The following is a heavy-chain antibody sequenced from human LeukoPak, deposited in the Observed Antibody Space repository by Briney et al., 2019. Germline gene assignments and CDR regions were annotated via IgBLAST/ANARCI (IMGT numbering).Heavy chain of an antibody. J-gene: IGHJ6*03. CDR2: ISAYNGNT. CDR3: ARVDMYYDFWSGYLTGSPDYYYYYYMDV. V-gene: IGHV1-18*01. CDR1: GYTFTSYG. Sequence: GASVKVSCKASGYTFTSYGISWVRQAPGQGLEWMGWISAYNGNTNYAQKLQGRVTMTTDTSTSTAYVELRSLRSDDTAVYYCARVDMYYDFWSGYLTGSPDYYYYYYMDVWGKGTTVTVSS. D-gene: IGHD3-3*01.